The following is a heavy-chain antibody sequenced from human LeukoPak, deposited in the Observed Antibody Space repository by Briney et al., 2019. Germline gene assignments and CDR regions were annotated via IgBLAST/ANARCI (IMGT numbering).Heavy chain of an antibody. Sequence: PGRSLRLSCAASGFTFSSYAMHWVRQAPGKGLEWVAVISYDGSNKYYADSVKGRFTISRDNSKNTLYLQMNSLRAEDTAVYYCARTPYDSSGYYYVAVFDIWGQGTMVTVSS. D-gene: IGHD3-22*01. V-gene: IGHV3-30*01. J-gene: IGHJ3*02. CDR1: GFTFSSYA. CDR2: ISYDGSNK. CDR3: ARTPYDSSGYYYVAVFDI.